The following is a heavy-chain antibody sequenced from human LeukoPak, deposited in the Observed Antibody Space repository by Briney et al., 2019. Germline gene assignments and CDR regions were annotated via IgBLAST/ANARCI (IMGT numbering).Heavy chain of an antibody. CDR3: ARQIGWFGELSVRFDP. J-gene: IGHJ5*02. D-gene: IGHD3-10*01. Sequence: GASVKVSCKASGYTFTSYDINWVRQATGQGLEWMGWMNPNSGNTGYAQKFQGGVTITRNTSISTAYMELSSLRSEDTAVYYCARQIGWFGELSVRFDPWGQGTLVTVSS. CDR1: GYTFTSYD. V-gene: IGHV1-8*03. CDR2: MNPNSGNT.